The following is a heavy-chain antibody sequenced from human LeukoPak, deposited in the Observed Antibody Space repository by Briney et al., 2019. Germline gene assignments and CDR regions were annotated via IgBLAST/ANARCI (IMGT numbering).Heavy chain of an antibody. CDR2: ISGSGGST. J-gene: IGHJ4*02. V-gene: IGHV3-23*01. CDR1: GFTFSSYE. CDR3: AKVGWYYLDY. D-gene: IGHD6-19*01. Sequence: GGSLRLSCAASGFTFSSYEMNWVRQAPGKGLEWVSDISGSGGSTYYADSVKGRFTISRDNSKNTLYLQMNSLRTEDTAVYYCAKVGWYYLDYWGQGTQVTVSS.